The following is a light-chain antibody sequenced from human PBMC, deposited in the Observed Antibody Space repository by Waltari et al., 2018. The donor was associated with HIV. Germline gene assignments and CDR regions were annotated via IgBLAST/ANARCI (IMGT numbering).Light chain of an antibody. CDR3: QSFDTSNQWI. V-gene: IGLV6-57*01. CDR1: SGSIASNY. Sequence: NFMLTQPPSVSESPGKTVTISCTRSSGSIASNYVQWYQQRPGSSPTTLSYEDDQRPSGVPDRFSGSIDTSSNSASLTISGLKTEDEADYYCQSFDTSNQWIFGGGTKLTVL. CDR2: EDD. J-gene: IGLJ2*01.